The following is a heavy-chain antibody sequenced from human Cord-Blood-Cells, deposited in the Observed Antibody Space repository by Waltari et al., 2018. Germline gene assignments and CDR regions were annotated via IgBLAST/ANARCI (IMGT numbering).Heavy chain of an antibody. CDR1: GYSFTSYS. J-gene: IGHJ4*02. CDR3: ARLFWYSSSYYFDY. CDR2: IYPGDSDT. V-gene: IGHV5-51*01. D-gene: IGHD6-6*01. Sequence: EVQLVQSGAEVKKPGESLQISCKRSGYSFTSYSIGWVRQMPREGPEGMGIIYPGDSDTRYSPSFQGQVTISADKSISTAYLQWSSLKASDTAMYYCARLFWYSSSYYFDYWGQGTLVTVSS.